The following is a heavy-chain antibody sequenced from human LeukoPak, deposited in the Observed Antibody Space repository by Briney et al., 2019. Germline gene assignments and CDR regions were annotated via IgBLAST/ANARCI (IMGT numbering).Heavy chain of an antibody. CDR2: FYNSGTT. CDR1: GGSISSYY. J-gene: IGHJ4*02. CDR3: ARDSIFGSDY. V-gene: IGHV4-4*08. D-gene: IGHD3-3*01. Sequence: SETLSLTCTVSGGSISSYYWSWIRQPPGKGLEWIGYFYNSGTTNYNPSLKSRVTISVDTSKNQFSLKLSSVTAADTAVYYCARDSIFGSDYWGQGTLVTVSS.